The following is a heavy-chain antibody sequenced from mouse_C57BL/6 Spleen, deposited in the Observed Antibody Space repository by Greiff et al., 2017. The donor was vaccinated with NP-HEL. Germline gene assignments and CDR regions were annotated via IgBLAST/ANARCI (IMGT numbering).Heavy chain of an antibody. CDR3: ARGGLITTVSGENYAMDY. D-gene: IGHD1-1*01. CDR2: INPNNGGT. J-gene: IGHJ4*01. V-gene: IGHV1-18*01. Sequence: EVQLQQSGPELVKPGASVKIPCKASGYTFTDYNMDWVKQSHGKSLEWIGDINPNNGGTIYNQKFKGKATLTVDKSSSTAYMELRSLTSEDTAVYYCARGGLITTVSGENYAMDYWGQGTSVTVSS. CDR1: GYTFTDYN.